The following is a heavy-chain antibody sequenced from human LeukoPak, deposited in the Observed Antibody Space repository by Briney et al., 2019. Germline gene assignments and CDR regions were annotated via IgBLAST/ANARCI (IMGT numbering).Heavy chain of an antibody. CDR3: ARDRGFENNYYYYMDV. CDR2: IRYDGSNK. Sequence: GGSLRLSCAASGFTFSSYGMHWVRQAPGKGLEWVAFIRYDGSNKYYADSVKGRFTISRDNAKNSLYLQMNSLRAEDTALYYCARDRGFENNYYYYMDVWGKGTTVTVSS. CDR1: GFTFSSYG. V-gene: IGHV3-30*02. D-gene: IGHD1-14*01. J-gene: IGHJ6*03.